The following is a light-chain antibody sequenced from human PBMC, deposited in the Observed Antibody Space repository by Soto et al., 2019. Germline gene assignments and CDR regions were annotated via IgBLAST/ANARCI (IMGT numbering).Light chain of an antibody. J-gene: IGKJ1*01. V-gene: IGKV1-13*02. Sequence: AIQLTQSPSSLSASVGDRVTITCRASQGVNSYLAWYQQKPGKAPKLLMYDASALPRGVPSRFSGSGSGTKFTLTIASLQPDDFATYYCQQYETFSGTFGPGTKVDIK. CDR1: QGVNSY. CDR3: QQYETFSGT. CDR2: DAS.